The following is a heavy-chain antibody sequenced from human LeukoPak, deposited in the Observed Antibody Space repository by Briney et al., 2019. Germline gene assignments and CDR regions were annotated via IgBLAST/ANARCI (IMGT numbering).Heavy chain of an antibody. CDR3: ARERDSSGLFRGSPNWFDP. CDR1: GFTFSSYW. V-gene: IGHV3-74*01. J-gene: IGHJ5*02. D-gene: IGHD3-22*01. CDR2: INSDGSST. Sequence: QPGGSLRLSCAASGFTFSSYWMHWVRQAPGKGLVWVSRINSDGSSTSYADSVKGRFTISRDNAKNTLYLQMNSLRAEDTAVYYCARERDSSGLFRGSPNWFDPWGQGTLVTVSS.